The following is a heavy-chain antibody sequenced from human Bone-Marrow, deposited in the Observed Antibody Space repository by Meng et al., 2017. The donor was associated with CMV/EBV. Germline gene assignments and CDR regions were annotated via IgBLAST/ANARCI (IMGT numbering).Heavy chain of an antibody. J-gene: IGHJ4*02. CDR3: ARGPSGSYFRPFDY. Sequence: QVQLVQSGAEVKKSGASVKVSCKASGYNLNGYYIHWIRQAPGQGLEWMGWINPNSGDTHYAQKLQGRVTMTTDTSTNSAYMELRSLRSDDTAVYYCARGPSGSYFRPFDYWGQGTLVTVSS. V-gene: IGHV1-2*02. CDR2: INPNSGDT. D-gene: IGHD1-26*01. CDR1: GYNLNGYY.